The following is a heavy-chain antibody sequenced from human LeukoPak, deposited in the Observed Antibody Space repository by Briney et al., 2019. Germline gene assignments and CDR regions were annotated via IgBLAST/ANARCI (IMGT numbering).Heavy chain of an antibody. D-gene: IGHD2-15*01. V-gene: IGHV3-23*01. CDR1: GFTFSSYA. CDR2: ISGSGAST. CDR3: AKGRAVEVVAAFNY. J-gene: IGHJ4*02. Sequence: GSLRLSCAASGFTFSSYAMSWVRPAPGKGLEWVSAISGSGASTYYADSVKGRFTISRDNSKNTLYLQMNSLRAEDTAVYYCAKGRAVEVVAAFNYWGQGTVVTVSS.